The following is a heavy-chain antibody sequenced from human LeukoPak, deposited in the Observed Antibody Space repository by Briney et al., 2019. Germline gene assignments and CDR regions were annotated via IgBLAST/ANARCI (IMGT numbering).Heavy chain of an antibody. CDR1: GFSVRNNY. CDR3: VSHSDPLTGYSFDF. V-gene: IGHV3-53*01. D-gene: IGHD3-9*01. CDR2: IYDSGDS. Sequence: PGGSLRLSCAASGFSVRNNYMTWVRQAPGKGLEWVSIIYDSGDSYYADSVKGRFTIARDNSKNTVSLQMNSLRADDTAVYYCVSHSDPLTGYSFDFWGQGILVTVAS. J-gene: IGHJ4*02.